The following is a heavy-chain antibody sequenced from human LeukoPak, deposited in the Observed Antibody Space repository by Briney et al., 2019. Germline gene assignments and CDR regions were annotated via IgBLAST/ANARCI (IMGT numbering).Heavy chain of an antibody. CDR1: GGSISSYY. CDR2: IYTSGST. Sequence: PSETLSLTCTVSGGSISSYYWSWIRQPAGKGLEWIGRIYTSGSTNYNPSLKSRVTMSVDTSKNQFSLKLSSVTAADTAVYYCARVVVDTAMVRYFDYWGQGTLVTVSS. CDR3: ARVVVDTAMVRYFDY. D-gene: IGHD5-18*01. J-gene: IGHJ4*02. V-gene: IGHV4-4*07.